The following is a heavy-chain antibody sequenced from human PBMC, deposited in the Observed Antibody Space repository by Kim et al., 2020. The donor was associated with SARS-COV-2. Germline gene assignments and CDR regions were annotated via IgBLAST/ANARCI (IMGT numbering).Heavy chain of an antibody. J-gene: IGHJ4*02. CDR2: INAGNGNT. CDR3: ALLPGIAAAGPDY. V-gene: IGHV1-3*01. CDR1: GYTFTSYA. Sequence: ASVKVSCKASGYTFTSYAMHWVRQAPGQRLEWMGWINAGNGNTKYSQKFQGRVTITRDTSASTAYMELSSLRSEDTAVYYCALLPGIAAAGPDYWGQGTLVTVSS. D-gene: IGHD6-13*01.